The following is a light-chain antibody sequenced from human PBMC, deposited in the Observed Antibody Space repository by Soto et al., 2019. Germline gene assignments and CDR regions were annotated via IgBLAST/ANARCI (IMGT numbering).Light chain of an antibody. Sequence: EILLTQSPGTLSLSPGERATLSCRASQSVSSSYLAWYQQKPGQAPRLLIYGASSRATGTPDRFSGSGSGTDFTLTISRLEPEDFAVYYCQQYGSSPPTWTFGQGTKVDIK. J-gene: IGKJ1*01. CDR2: GAS. CDR1: QSVSSSY. CDR3: QQYGSSPPTWT. V-gene: IGKV3-20*01.